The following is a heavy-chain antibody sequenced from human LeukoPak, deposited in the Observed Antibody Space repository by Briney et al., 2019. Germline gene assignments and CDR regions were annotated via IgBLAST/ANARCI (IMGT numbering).Heavy chain of an antibody. CDR1: GFTFSSYW. D-gene: IGHD1-26*01. V-gene: IGHV3-7*01. Sequence: PGGSLRLSCAASGFTFSSYWMSWVRQAPGKGLEWVANIKQDGSEKYYVDSVKGRFTISRDNAKNSLYLQMNSLRAEDTAVYYCATSRRGSYYFDYWGQGTLVTVYS. J-gene: IGHJ4*02. CDR2: IKQDGSEK. CDR3: ATSRRGSYYFDY.